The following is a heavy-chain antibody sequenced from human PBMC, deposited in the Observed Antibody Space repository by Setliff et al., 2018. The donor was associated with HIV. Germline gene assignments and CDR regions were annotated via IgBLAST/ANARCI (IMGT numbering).Heavy chain of an antibody. CDR2: IYSGGGT. Sequence: GGSLRLSCSASGFSVTSNTMSWVRQAPGKGLQWVSLIYSGGGTYYANSVKGRFTISRDTSKNTLYLQMNSLRVEDAGVYYCAGGTGSYPKPFDPWGQGTLVTVSS. CDR1: GFSVTSNT. D-gene: IGHD3-10*01. V-gene: IGHV3-66*01. J-gene: IGHJ5*02. CDR3: AGGTGSYPKPFDP.